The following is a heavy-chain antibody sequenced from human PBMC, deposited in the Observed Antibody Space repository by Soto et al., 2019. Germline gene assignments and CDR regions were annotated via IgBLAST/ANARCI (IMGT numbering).Heavy chain of an antibody. CDR2: ISYDGSNE. J-gene: IGHJ5*02. CDR1: GFTFSSYG. V-gene: IGHV3-30*18. Sequence: PGGSLRLACAASGFTFSSYGMHWVRQAPGKGLEWVAVISYDGSNEYYADSVKGRFTISRDNSKNTLYLQMNSLRAEDTAVYYYAKDRPWFDPWGEGT. CDR3: AKDRPWFDP.